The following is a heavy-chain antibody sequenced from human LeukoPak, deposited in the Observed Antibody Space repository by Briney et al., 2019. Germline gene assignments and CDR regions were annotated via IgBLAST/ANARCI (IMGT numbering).Heavy chain of an antibody. CDR3: ARVPYCSGGSCYDY. V-gene: IGHV1-2*02. Sequence: GASVKVSCKASGYTFTGYYMHWVRQAPGQGLEWMGWINPNSGGTNYAQKFQGRVTMTRDTSISTAYMELSRLRSDETAVYYCARVPYCSGGSCYDYWGQGTLVTVSS. CDR1: GYTFTGYY. D-gene: IGHD2-15*01. CDR2: INPNSGGT. J-gene: IGHJ4*02.